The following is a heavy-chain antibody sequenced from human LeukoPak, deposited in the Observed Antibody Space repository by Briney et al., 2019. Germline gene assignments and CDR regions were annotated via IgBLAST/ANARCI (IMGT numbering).Heavy chain of an antibody. V-gene: IGHV3-23*01. J-gene: IGHJ4*02. Sequence: GGSLRLSCAASGFTFSSYAMSWVRQAPGKGLEWVSAISGSGGSTYYADSVEGRFTISRDNSKNTLYLQMNSLRAEDTAVYYCAKSKRYYYDSSGNQQPTDYWGQGTLVTVSS. D-gene: IGHD3-22*01. CDR2: ISGSGGST. CDR3: AKSKRYYYDSSGNQQPTDY. CDR1: GFTFSSYA.